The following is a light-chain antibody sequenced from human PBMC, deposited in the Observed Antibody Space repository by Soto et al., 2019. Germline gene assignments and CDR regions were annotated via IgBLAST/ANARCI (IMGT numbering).Light chain of an antibody. CDR1: QGISSW. V-gene: IGKV1D-16*01. Sequence: DIQMTQSPSSLSASVGDRVTITCRASQGISSWLAWYQQKPGKAPKLLIYAASTLQSGVPSRFSGSGSGTDFTLTISCLQFEDFATYYCQQYSSYPWTFGQGTKVDNK. J-gene: IGKJ1*01. CDR2: AAS. CDR3: QQYSSYPWT.